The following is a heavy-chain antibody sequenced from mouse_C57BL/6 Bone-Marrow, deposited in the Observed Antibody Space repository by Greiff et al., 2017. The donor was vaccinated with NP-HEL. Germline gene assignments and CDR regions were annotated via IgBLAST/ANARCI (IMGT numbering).Heavy chain of an antibody. CDR1: GYTFTSYW. V-gene: IGHV1-69*01. J-gene: IGHJ4*01. CDR3: ASESSSCAMDY. CDR2: IDPSDSYT. D-gene: IGHD1-1*01. Sequence: QVQLKQSGAELVMPGASVKLSCKASGYTFTSYWMHWVKQRPGQGLEWIGEIDPSDSYTNYNQKFKGKSTLTVDKSSSTAYMQLSSLTSEDSAVYYCASESSSCAMDYWGQGTSVTVSS.